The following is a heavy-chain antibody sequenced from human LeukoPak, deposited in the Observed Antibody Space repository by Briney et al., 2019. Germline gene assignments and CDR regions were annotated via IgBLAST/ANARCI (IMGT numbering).Heavy chain of an antibody. CDR1: GFTFNSYS. CDR2: ISGSNSYI. V-gene: IGHV3-21*01. D-gene: IGHD4-17*01. Sequence: TGGSLRLSCAASGFTFNSYSMNWVRQAPGKGLEWVSSISGSNSYIYYADSVKGRFTISRDNAKNTLYLQMNSLRAEDTAVYYCVRDDYGDYNIDFWGQGTLVTVSS. J-gene: IGHJ4*02. CDR3: VRDDYGDYNIDF.